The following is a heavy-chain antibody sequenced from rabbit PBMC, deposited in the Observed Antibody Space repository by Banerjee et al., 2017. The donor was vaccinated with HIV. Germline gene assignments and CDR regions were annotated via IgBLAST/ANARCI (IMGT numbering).Heavy chain of an antibody. CDR2: IYTSSGGT. CDR3: ARGLGRIGYDDYDDPYYFNL. CDR1: GFTFSSYY. J-gene: IGHJ4*01. D-gene: IGHD2-1*01. Sequence: QSLEESGGDLVKPGASLTLTCTASGFTFSSYYMCWVRQAPGKGLELIACIYTSSGGTDYASWAKGRFTISKTTSTTVTLQMTSLTASDTATYFCARGLGRIGYDDYDDPYYFNLWGQGTLVTVS. V-gene: IGHV1S40*01.